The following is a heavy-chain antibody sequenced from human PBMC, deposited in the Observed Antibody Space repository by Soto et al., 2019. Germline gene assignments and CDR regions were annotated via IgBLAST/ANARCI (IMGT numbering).Heavy chain of an antibody. CDR3: AKDSGDYEEYAFDI. D-gene: IGHD4-17*01. J-gene: IGHJ3*02. Sequence: EVQLVESGGGLVQPGRSLRLSCAASGFTFDDYAMHWVRQAPGKGLEWVSGICWHRGSIGYADSVKGRFTISRDNSKNSLYLQMNSLRAEDTALYYCAKDSGDYEEYAFDIWGQGTMVTVSS. CDR1: GFTFDDYA. V-gene: IGHV3-9*01. CDR2: ICWHRGSI.